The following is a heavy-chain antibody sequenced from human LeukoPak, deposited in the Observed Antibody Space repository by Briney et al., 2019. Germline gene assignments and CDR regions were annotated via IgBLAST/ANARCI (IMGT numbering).Heavy chain of an antibody. CDR3: ARDLMYCDTMSCYDGDFDY. CDR2: ISAYNHNT. V-gene: IGHV1-18*01. CDR1: GCGFINFG. D-gene: IGHD2-2*01. J-gene: IGHJ4*02. Sequence: ASVKVSCTASGCGFINFGLSWVRQAPGQGLEWMGWISAYNHNTNYAQKFQGRVTMTIDTSTTTVYMELRSLRSDDTAIYYCARDLMYCDTMSCYDGDFDYWGQGTPVTVSS.